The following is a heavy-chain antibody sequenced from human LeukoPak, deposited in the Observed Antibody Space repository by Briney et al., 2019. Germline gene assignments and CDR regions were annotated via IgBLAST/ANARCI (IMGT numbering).Heavy chain of an antibody. CDR2: ISGSGGTI. CDR1: GFTFSSYA. D-gene: IGHD6-25*01. CDR3: ARDRGLSRGYSTFDI. Sequence: GGSLRLSCAASGFTFSSYAMSWVRQAPGKGLEWVSAISGSGGTIYYADSVRGRFTISRDNARNSLYMHMNSLRDEDTAVYYCARDRGLSRGYSTFDIWGQGTMVTVSS. V-gene: IGHV3-23*01. J-gene: IGHJ3*02.